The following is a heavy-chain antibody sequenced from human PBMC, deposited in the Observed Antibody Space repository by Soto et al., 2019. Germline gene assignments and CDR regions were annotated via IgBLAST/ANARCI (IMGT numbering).Heavy chain of an antibody. CDR1: GGSISSGGYF. V-gene: IGHV4-31*03. J-gene: IGHJ5*02. D-gene: IGHD5-18*01. Sequence: TLSLTCTVSGGSISSGGYFWNWIRQHPGKGLEWIGYIYYSGGTYYNPSLKSRVTISVDTSKNQFSLKLSSVTAADTAVYYCARVYPSDTRYGYVGNNWFDPWGQGTLVTVSS. CDR3: ARVYPSDTRYGYVGNNWFDP. CDR2: IYYSGGT.